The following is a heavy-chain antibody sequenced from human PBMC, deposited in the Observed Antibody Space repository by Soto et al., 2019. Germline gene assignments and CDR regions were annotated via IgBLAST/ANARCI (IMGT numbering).Heavy chain of an antibody. CDR2: ISYDGSNK. J-gene: IGHJ5*02. CDR1: GFTFSSYG. Sequence: GGSLRLSCAASGFTFSSYGMHWVRQAPGKGLEWVAVISYDGSNKYYADSVKGRFTISRDNSKNTLYLQMNSLRAEDTAVYYCAKAYSSGWYGNWFDPWGQGTLVTVSS. CDR3: AKAYSSGWYGNWFDP. D-gene: IGHD6-19*01. V-gene: IGHV3-30*18.